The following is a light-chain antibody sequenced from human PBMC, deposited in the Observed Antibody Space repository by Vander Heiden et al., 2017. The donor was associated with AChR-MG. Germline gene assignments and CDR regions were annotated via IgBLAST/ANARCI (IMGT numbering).Light chain of an antibody. CDR2: GAS. Sequence: EIVMTQSPATLSVSPGERATLSCRASQSVNSNLAWYQQKPGQAPRLLIYGASTRATGIPARFSGSGSGTEFTLTISSLQSEDFAVYYCQQYNNWPHRFGQGTKLEI. CDR3: QQYNNWPHR. J-gene: IGKJ2*03. CDR1: QSVNSN. V-gene: IGKV3-15*01.